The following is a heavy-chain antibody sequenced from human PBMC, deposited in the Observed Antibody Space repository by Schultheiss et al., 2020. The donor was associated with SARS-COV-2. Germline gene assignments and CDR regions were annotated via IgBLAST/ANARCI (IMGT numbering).Heavy chain of an antibody. J-gene: IGHJ4*02. CDR1: GFTVSSNH. CDR3: ARGRGYSGYDYGVDY. V-gene: IGHV3-33*08. Sequence: GGSLRLSCAASGFTVSSNHMSWVRQAPGKGLEWVAVIWYDGSNKYYADSVKGRFTISRDNSKNTLYLQMNSLRAEDTAVYYCARGRGYSGYDYGVDYWGQGTLVTVSS. CDR2: IWYDGSNK. D-gene: IGHD5-12*01.